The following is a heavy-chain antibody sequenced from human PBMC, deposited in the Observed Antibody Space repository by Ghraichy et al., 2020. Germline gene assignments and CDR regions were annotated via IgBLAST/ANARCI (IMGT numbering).Heavy chain of an antibody. Sequence: GGGRGGRGGSDHRGSTHYNPALKRRVTISVDTSKNQFSLKLSSVTAADTAVYYCARGLCSTSCYVRRDRYFDLWGRGTLVTVSS. CDR3: ARGLCSTSCYVRRDRYFDL. CDR2: SDHRGST. J-gene: IGHJ2*01. V-gene: IGHV4-34*01. D-gene: IGHD2-2*01.